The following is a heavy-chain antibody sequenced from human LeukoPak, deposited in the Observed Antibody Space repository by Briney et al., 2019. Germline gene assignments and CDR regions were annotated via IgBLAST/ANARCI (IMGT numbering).Heavy chain of an antibody. CDR2: IGGSGSTT. Sequence: GGSLRLSCATSGFTFSSYEMNWVRQAPGKGLEWVSYIGGSGSTTYYTDSVKGRFTISRDNAKNSLYLQMKSLRAEDTAVYYCARVWHDYYKMDYWGQETLVTVSS. CDR1: GFTFSSYE. D-gene: IGHD3-10*01. CDR3: ARVWHDYYKMDY. J-gene: IGHJ4*02. V-gene: IGHV3-48*03.